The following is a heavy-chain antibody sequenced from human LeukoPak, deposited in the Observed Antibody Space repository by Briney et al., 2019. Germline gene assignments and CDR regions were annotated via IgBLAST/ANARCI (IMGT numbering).Heavy chain of an antibody. CDR3: ARAHPLQYSGSYYYFDY. J-gene: IGHJ4*02. CDR2: ISGYSGNT. CDR1: GYAFTIYG. Sequence: ASVTLSFTPSGYAFTIYGISWVRQAHGPGLEWMGWISGYSGNTYYAQKLQGRVNMTTDTSTSTAYMVVRSLRSDGPAVDYCARAHPLQYSGSYYYFDYWGQGTLVTVSS. D-gene: IGHD1-26*01. V-gene: IGHV1-18*01.